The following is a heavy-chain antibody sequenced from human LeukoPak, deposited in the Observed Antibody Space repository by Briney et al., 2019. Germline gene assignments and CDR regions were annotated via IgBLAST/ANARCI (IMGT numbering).Heavy chain of an antibody. CDR1: GFTFGDYA. V-gene: IGHV3-53*01. CDR2: IYSGGST. Sequence: GRSLRLSCTASGFTFGDYAMSWVRQAPGKGLEWVSVIYSGGSTYYADSVKGRFTISRDNSKNTLYLQMNSLRAEDTAVYYCARDRNYCSSTSCYGKNYYYYMDVWGKGTTVTVSS. CDR3: ARDRNYCSSTSCYGKNYYYYMDV. J-gene: IGHJ6*03. D-gene: IGHD2-2*01.